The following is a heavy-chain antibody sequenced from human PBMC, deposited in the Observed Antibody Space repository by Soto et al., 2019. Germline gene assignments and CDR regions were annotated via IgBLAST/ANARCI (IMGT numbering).Heavy chain of an antibody. V-gene: IGHV1-2*02. CDR3: AKEADRSSGDWFDP. D-gene: IGHD6-6*01. CDR2: LNPYSGET. Sequence: ASVKVSCKASGYTFTSSHIHWVRQAPRQGLEWMGWLNPYSGETNFVQKFQGRVTTPRDPSITTTYLELTGLRPDDTAVYYCAKEADRSSGDWFDPWGQGTLVTVSS. J-gene: IGHJ5*02. CDR1: GYTFTSSH.